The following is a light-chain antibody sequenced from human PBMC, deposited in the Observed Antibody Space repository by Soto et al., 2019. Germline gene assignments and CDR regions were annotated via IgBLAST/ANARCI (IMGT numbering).Light chain of an antibody. CDR1: QGISNS. Sequence: DIQRTQSPSAMSASLGDRVTITCRASQGISNSLAWFQQKPGRVPKRLIYGASTLQSWAPSRFSGSGSGTEFTLTISSLQAEDFATYFCQESYTTYAVTFGGGTKVDIK. J-gene: IGKJ4*01. CDR3: QESYTTYAVT. V-gene: IGKV1-17*03. CDR2: GAS.